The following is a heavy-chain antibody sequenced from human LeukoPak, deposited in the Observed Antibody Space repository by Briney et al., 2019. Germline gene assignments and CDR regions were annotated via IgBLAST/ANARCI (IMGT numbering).Heavy chain of an antibody. CDR1: GFTFSTYA. Sequence: GGSLRLSCAASGFTFSTYAMHWVRQAPGKGLEWVAVISYDGNSKYYADSVKGRFTISRDNSKNTLSLQMNSLRAEDTAVYYCAKATNAYNSGRPYYYYGLDVWGQGTTVTVSS. CDR2: ISYDGNSK. D-gene: IGHD5-12*01. J-gene: IGHJ6*02. CDR3: AKATNAYNSGRPYYYYGLDV. V-gene: IGHV3-30-3*01.